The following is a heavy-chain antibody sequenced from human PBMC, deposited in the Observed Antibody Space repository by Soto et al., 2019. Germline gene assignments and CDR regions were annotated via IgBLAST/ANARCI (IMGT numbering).Heavy chain of an antibody. CDR2: VIPVFNTS. CDR3: ARGDEMTAVTIFEY. D-gene: IGHD4-17*01. V-gene: IGHV1-69*13. Sequence: SVKVSCKASGGAFGRYSVSWVRQAPGQGLEWIGGVIPVFNTSNYSLKFQGRVAIFADLSTSTVFMELRSLRSEDTALYYCARGDEMTAVTIFEYWGRG. J-gene: IGHJ4*02. CDR1: GGAFGRYS.